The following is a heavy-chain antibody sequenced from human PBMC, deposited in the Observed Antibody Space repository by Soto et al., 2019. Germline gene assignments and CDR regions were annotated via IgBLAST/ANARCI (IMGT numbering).Heavy chain of an antibody. V-gene: IGHV1-3*01. J-gene: IGHJ4*02. CDR2: IYAGNGDT. Sequence: QVQLVQSGAEVKKPGASVKVSCKTSGYTFTHYSIHWVRQAPGQSLEWMGWIYAGNGDTKYSQQFQGRVTITIDTSATTAYMELSSLRSEDTALYYCARDESDWGQGTLVTVSS. CDR1: GYTFTHYS. CDR3: ARDESD.